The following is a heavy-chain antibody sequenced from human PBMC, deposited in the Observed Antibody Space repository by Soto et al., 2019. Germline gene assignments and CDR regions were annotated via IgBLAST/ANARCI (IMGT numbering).Heavy chain of an antibody. CDR3: ARDLALALIDY. Sequence: QVQLVQSGAEVKKPGASVKVSCKASGYSFTSYGISWVRQAPGQGLEWMGWISAYNGNTKYAQKLQGRVTMTTDTSMSTADMELRSLRSDDTAVYYCARDLALALIDYWGQGTLVTVSS. CDR2: ISAYNGNT. J-gene: IGHJ4*02. CDR1: GYSFTSYG. D-gene: IGHD6-19*01. V-gene: IGHV1-18*01.